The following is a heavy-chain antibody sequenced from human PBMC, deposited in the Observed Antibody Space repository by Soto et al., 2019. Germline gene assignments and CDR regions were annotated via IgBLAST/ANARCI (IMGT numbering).Heavy chain of an antibody. Sequence: GGSLRLSCAAFGFKISSSSMNWVRQAPGRGLEWVAYISDSGSNTLYADSVKGRFTVSRDNAKNMLFLQMDSLRVEDTAVYYCANPPLYYDFWSGPGHFQHWGQGTLVTVSS. CDR2: ISDSGSNT. CDR3: ANPPLYYDFWSGPGHFQH. J-gene: IGHJ1*01. CDR1: GFKISSSS. D-gene: IGHD3-3*01. V-gene: IGHV3-48*04.